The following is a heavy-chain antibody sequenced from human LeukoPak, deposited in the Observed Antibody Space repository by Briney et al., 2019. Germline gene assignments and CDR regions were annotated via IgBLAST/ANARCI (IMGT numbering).Heavy chain of an antibody. V-gene: IGHV3-23*01. D-gene: IGHD6-13*01. CDR3: AKTIAAADHNFDY. Sequence: PVGSLRLSCAASGFTFGSYAMSSVRQALGKGLDCVSDISGSGGSTYYAESVKGRFAISRDNSKNTLYLQMNSLRAEDTAVYYCAKTIAAADHNFDYWGQGTLVTVSS. CDR1: GFTFGSYA. J-gene: IGHJ4*02. CDR2: ISGSGGST.